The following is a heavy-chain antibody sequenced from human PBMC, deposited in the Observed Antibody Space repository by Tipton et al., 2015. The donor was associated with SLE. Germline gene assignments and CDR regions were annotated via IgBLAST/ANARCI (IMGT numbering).Heavy chain of an antibody. CDR1: GDSLNCGNNH. Sequence: TLSLTCTVSGDSLNCGNNHWNWIRQPAGKGLEWIGRIYRSGSPNYNPSLRSRVTISLDTSKNQFSLKLSPVNAADTAFYYCAREEGSQKDAFDIWGQGTMVTVSS. J-gene: IGHJ3*02. CDR2: IYRSGSP. CDR3: AREEGSQKDAFDI. V-gene: IGHV4-61*02.